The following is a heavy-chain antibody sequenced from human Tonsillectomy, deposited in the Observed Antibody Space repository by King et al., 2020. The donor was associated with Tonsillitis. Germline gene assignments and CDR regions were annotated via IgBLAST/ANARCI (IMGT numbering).Heavy chain of an antibody. V-gene: IGHV3-21*01. CDR1: GFTFSSYN. D-gene: IGHD2-2*01. CDR3: VRDRCSSTSCSFDY. CDR2: ISSSTSYI. Sequence: VQLVESGGGLVKPGGSLRLSCAASGFTFSSYNMNWVRQAPGKGLEWVSSISSSTSYIYYADSVEGRFTISRDNAKNSLYLQMHSLRAEDTAVYYCVRDRCSSTSCSFDYWGQGTLVTVSS. J-gene: IGHJ4*02.